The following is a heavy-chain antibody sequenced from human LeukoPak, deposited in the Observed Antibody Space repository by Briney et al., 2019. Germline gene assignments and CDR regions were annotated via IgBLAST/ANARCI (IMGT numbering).Heavy chain of an antibody. D-gene: IGHD6-13*01. CDR3: ARIARPFDY. V-gene: IGHV3-33*08. CDR2: IRYDGSNK. J-gene: IGHJ4*02. Sequence: GGSLRVSCAASGFTFSTYAMHWVRQAPGKGLEWVAFIRYDGSNKYYADSVKGRFTISRDNAKNSLYLQMNSLRAEDTAVYYCARIARPFDYWGQGTLVTVSS. CDR1: GFTFSTYA.